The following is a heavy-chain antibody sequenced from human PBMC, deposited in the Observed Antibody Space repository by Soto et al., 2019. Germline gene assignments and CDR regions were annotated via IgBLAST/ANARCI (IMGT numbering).Heavy chain of an antibody. D-gene: IGHD1-26*01. CDR2: INHSGST. V-gene: IGHV4-34*01. J-gene: IGHJ6*02. CDR3: ARGPKGEVGGTWYYYAMDV. CDR1: GGSFSGYY. Sequence: SETLSLTCAVYGGSFSGYYWSWIRQPPGKGLEWIGEINHSGSTNYNPSLKSRVTISVDTSKNQFSLKLNSVTTADTAVYYCARGPKGEVGGTWYYYAMDVWGQGTTVTVSS.